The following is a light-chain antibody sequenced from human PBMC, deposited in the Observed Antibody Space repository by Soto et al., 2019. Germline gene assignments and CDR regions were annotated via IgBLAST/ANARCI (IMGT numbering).Light chain of an antibody. CDR3: QQYGNSQWT. J-gene: IGKJ1*01. V-gene: IGKV3-20*01. CDR1: QSVSSRY. Sequence: EILVTQSPGTLSLSPGDRATLSCRASQSVSSRYLGWYQQKPGQAPRLLISDASNWATGIPDRFSGSGSGTAFTLTISRLEPEDFAVYYCQQYGNSQWTFGQGTKVEIK. CDR2: DAS.